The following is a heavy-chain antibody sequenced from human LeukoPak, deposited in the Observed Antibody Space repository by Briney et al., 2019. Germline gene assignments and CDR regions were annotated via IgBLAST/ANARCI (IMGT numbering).Heavy chain of an antibody. CDR3: ARRTRIGAFDI. Sequence: SETLSLTCSVSGDSLGIYKWSWLRQPPGKGLEWIAHISSSGSAIYNPSLMSRVSMAVDTSKNQFSLKLSSVTAADTAVYYCARRTRIGAFDIWGQGTMVTVSS. J-gene: IGHJ3*02. CDR2: ISSSGSA. CDR1: GDSLGIYK. V-gene: IGHV4-4*09. D-gene: IGHD3-16*02.